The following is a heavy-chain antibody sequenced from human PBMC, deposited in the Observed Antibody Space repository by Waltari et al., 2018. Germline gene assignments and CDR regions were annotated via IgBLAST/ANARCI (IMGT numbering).Heavy chain of an antibody. CDR1: GYTFTGYY. Sequence: QVQLVQSGAEVKKPGASVKVSCKASGYTFTGYYMHWVRQAPGQGLEWVGWINPTRGGTNYAQKFQGTVTMTRDTSISTAYMELSRLRSDDTAVYYCARVADCSSTSCYYWYFDLWGRGTLVTVSS. J-gene: IGHJ2*01. CDR2: INPTRGGT. CDR3: ARVADCSSTSCYYWYFDL. V-gene: IGHV1-2*02. D-gene: IGHD2-2*01.